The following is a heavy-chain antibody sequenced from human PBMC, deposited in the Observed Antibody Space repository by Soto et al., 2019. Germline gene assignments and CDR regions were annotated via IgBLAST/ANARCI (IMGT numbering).Heavy chain of an antibody. CDR1: GYTFTSYA. CDR2: INAGNGNT. CDR3: AREGDSSGWYIDF. Sequence: GASVKVSCKSSGYTFTSYALHWVRQAPGQRLEWMGWINAGNGNTKYSQKFQGRVTITRDTSASTAYMELSSLRSEDTAVYYCAREGDSSGWYIDFWGQGTLVTAPQ. J-gene: IGHJ4*02. V-gene: IGHV1-3*01. D-gene: IGHD3-22*01.